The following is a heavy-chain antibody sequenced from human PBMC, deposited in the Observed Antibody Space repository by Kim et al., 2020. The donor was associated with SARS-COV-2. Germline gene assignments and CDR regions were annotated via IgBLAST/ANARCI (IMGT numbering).Heavy chain of an antibody. D-gene: IGHD3-9*01. J-gene: IGHJ4*02. V-gene: IGHV1-46*01. CDR1: GYTFTSYY. CDR3: ARGPRNYDILTGYFLDY. Sequence: ASVKVSCKASGYTFTSYYMHWVRQAPGQGLEWMGIINPSGGSTSYAQKFQGRVTMTRDTSTSTVYMELSSLRSEDTAVYYCARGPRNYDILTGYFLDYWGQGTLVTVSS. CDR2: INPSGGST.